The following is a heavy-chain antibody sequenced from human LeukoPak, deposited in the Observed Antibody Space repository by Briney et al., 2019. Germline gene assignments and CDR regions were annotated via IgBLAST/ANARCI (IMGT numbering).Heavy chain of an antibody. CDR3: ARVSSSWSTPFDY. D-gene: IGHD6-13*01. CDR2: ISYHGTNK. Sequence: QAGGSLRLSCAASGSTFSSYGMHWVRQAPGKGLEWVAVISYHGTNKYYADSVKGRFTISRDNSKNTLYLQMDSLRAEDTAVYYCARVSSSWSTPFDYWGQGTLVTVSS. J-gene: IGHJ4*02. CDR1: GSTFSSYG. V-gene: IGHV3-30*03.